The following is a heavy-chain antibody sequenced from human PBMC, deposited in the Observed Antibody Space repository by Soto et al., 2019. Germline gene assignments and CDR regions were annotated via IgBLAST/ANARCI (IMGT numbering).Heavy chain of an antibody. CDR1: GGTFSSYA. CDR3: ARVPYGTNGVCYTKYWFDP. CDR2: IIPIFGTA. D-gene: IGHD2-8*01. V-gene: IGHV1-69*01. Sequence: QVQLVQSGAEVKKPGSSVKVSCKASGGTFSSYAISWVRQAPGQGLEWMGGIIPIFGTANYAQKFQGRVTITADESTSTAYMELSSLRSEDTAVYYCARVPYGTNGVCYTKYWFDPWGQGTLVTVSS. J-gene: IGHJ5*02.